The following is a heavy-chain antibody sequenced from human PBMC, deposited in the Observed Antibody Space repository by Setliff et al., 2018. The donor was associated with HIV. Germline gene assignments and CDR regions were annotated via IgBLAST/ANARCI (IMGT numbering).Heavy chain of an antibody. D-gene: IGHD2-8*02. J-gene: IGHJ4*02. V-gene: IGHV3-23*01. CDR2: ISSGGEIM. CDR1: GFTFSSYS. CDR3: AKSLLVAGNDY. Sequence: GSLRLSCAASGFTFSSYSMNWVRQAPGKGLEWVSAISSGGEIMFYADSVKGRFTISRDNSKNTLCLQMISRRADDTAVYYCAKSLLVAGNDYWGQGTLVTVSS.